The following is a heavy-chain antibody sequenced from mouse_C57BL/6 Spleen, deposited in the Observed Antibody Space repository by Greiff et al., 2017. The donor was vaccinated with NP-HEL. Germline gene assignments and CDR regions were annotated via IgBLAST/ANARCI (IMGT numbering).Heavy chain of an antibody. CDR2: ISDGGSYT. D-gene: IGHD1-1*01. Sequence: EVMLVESGGGLVKPGGSLKLSCAASGFTFSSYALSWVRQTPEKRLEWVATISDGGSYTYYPDNVKGRFTISRDNAKNNLYLQMSHLKSEDTAMYYCARSITTDAMDYWGQGTSVTVSS. CDR1: GFTFSSYA. J-gene: IGHJ4*01. V-gene: IGHV5-4*03. CDR3: ARSITTDAMDY.